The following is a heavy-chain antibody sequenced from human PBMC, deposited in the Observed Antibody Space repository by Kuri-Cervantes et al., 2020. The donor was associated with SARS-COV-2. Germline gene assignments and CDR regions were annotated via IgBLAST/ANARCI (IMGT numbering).Heavy chain of an antibody. J-gene: IGHJ6*03. CDR2: INHSGST. CDR1: GGSFSGYY. CDR3: ARGCTVLIAARLRYYYYMDV. Sequence: SETLSLTCAVYGGSFSGYYWSWIRQPPGKGLEWIGEINHSGSTNYNPSLKSRVTISVDTSKNQFSLKLSSVTAADTVVYYCARGCTVLIAARLRYYYYMDVWGKGTTVTVSS. V-gene: IGHV4-34*01. D-gene: IGHD6-6*01.